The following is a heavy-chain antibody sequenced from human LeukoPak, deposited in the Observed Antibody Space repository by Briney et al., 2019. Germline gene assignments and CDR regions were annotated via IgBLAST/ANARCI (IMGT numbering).Heavy chain of an antibody. Sequence: PGGSLRLSCAASGFTFTSYGMSWVRQAPGKGLEWVSTISGSGGSRHYADFVKGRFTISRDNFKNTVSLQMNSLRAGDTAVYYCAKDLPDYGDYEVGYWGQGTLVTVSS. D-gene: IGHD4-17*01. CDR3: AKDLPDYGDYEVGY. V-gene: IGHV3-23*01. J-gene: IGHJ4*02. CDR1: GFTFTSYG. CDR2: ISGSGGSR.